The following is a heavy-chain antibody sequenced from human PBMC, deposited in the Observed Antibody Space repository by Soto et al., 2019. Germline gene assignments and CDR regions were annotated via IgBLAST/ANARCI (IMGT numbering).Heavy chain of an antibody. CDR3: ARETGYSSGWRQDY. Sequence: ETLSLTCTLSGGSLNHYYWTWIRQPPGKGLEYIGYIYSSGDTNYNPSLKGRFTISRDNAKNTLYLQMNSLRVEDTAVYYCARETGYSSGWRQDYWGQGTLVTVSS. D-gene: IGHD6-19*01. V-gene: IGHV4-4*08. CDR2: IYSSGDT. CDR1: GGSLNHYY. J-gene: IGHJ4*02.